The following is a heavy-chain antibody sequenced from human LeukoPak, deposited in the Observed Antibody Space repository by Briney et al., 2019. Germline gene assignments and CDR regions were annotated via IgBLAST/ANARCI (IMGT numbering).Heavy chain of an antibody. J-gene: IGHJ4*02. CDR1: GYTFTGYY. CDR2: INPNSGGT. D-gene: IGHD2-2*01. CDR3: ARVGTYCSSASCYGEVFDY. Sequence: GASVKVSCKASGYTFTGYYMHWVRQAPGQGLEWMGRINPNSGGTNYAQKFQGRVTMTRDTSISTAYMELSRLRSDDTAVYYCARVGTYCSSASCYGEVFDYWGQGTLVTVSS. V-gene: IGHV1-2*06.